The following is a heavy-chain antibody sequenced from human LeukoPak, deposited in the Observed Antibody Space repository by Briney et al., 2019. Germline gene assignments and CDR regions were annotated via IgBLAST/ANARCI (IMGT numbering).Heavy chain of an antibody. Sequence: GGSLRLSCAASGFTFSNSVMHWVSQAPGKGLEWVAGISDDGSSEHYADSVKGRFTISRDNSDNTLYVQMNSLRVEDTAVYYCARESYGSGHCAAFGIWGQGTLVTVSS. CDR2: ISDDGSSE. D-gene: IGHD3-16*01. V-gene: IGHV3-30*04. CDR3: ARESYGSGHCAAFGI. CDR1: GFTFSNSV. J-gene: IGHJ3*02.